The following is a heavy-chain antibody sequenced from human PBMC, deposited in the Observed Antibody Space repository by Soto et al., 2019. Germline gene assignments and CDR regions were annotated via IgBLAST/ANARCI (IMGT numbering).Heavy chain of an antibody. Sequence: VKVSCKASGGTFSSYAISWVRQAPGQGLEWMGGIIPIFGTANYAQKFQGRVTITADESTSTAYMELSSLRSEDTAVYYCARVYGSGRIFDYWGRGTPVTGSS. CDR3: ARVYGSGRIFDY. CDR2: IIPIFGTA. D-gene: IGHD3-10*01. CDR1: GGTFSSYA. J-gene: IGHJ4*02. V-gene: IGHV1-69*13.